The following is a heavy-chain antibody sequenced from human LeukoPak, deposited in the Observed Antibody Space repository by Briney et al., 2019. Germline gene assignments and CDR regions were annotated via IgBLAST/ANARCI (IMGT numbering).Heavy chain of an antibody. J-gene: IGHJ4*02. CDR1: GFTFSSYA. CDR2: ISGSGGST. V-gene: IGHV3-23*01. CDR3: AKDVWATVLGFDY. D-gene: IGHD4-17*01. Sequence: GGSLRLSCAVSGFTFSSYAMSCVRQAPARGLEWVSAISGSGGSTYYADSVKGRFTISRDNSKNTLYLQMNSLRAEDTAVYYCAKDVWATVLGFDYWGQGTLVTVSS.